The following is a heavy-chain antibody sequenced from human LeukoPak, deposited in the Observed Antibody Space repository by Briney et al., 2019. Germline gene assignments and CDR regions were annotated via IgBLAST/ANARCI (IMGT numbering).Heavy chain of an antibody. J-gene: IGHJ4*02. Sequence: ASVKVSCKASGYTFTGYYMHWVRQAPGQGLEWMRWINPNSGGTNYAQKFQGRVTMTRDTSISTAYMELSRLRSDDTAVYYCARALRGYSGYDDWGQGTLVTVSS. CDR3: ARALRGYSGYDD. CDR1: GYTFTGYY. CDR2: INPNSGGT. D-gene: IGHD5-12*01. V-gene: IGHV1-2*02.